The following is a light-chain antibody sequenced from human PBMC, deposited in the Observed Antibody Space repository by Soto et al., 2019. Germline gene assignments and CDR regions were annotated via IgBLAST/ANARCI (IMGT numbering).Light chain of an antibody. CDR3: HQYNDWPLT. V-gene: IGKV3-15*01. J-gene: IGKJ1*01. Sequence: EIVLTQSPATLSVSPGERATLSCRASQSVSSNLAWYKQNPGQAPRLLIYGASTRATGVPARISGSGSGTEFTLTICSLQSEDFAVYYCHQYNDWPLTFGQGTKVEIK. CDR2: GAS. CDR1: QSVSSN.